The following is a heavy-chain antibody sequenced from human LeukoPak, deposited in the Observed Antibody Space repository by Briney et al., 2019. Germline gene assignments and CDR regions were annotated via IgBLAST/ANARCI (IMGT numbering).Heavy chain of an antibody. CDR3: ARAKGSGFSGSPVGVGVPNVGYYMDV. CDR1: GYTFTSYG. D-gene: IGHD1-26*01. V-gene: IGHV1-18*01. Sequence: GASVKVSCKASGYTFTSYGISWVRQAPGQGLEWMGWISAYNGNTNYAQKLQGRVTMTTDTSTSTAYMELRSLRSDDTAVYYCARAKGSGFSGSPVGVGVPNVGYYMDVWGKGTTVTVSS. J-gene: IGHJ6*03. CDR2: ISAYNGNT.